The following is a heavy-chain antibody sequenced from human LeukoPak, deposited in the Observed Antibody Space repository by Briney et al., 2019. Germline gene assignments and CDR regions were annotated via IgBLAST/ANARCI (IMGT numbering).Heavy chain of an antibody. CDR2: ISGSGGST. Sequence: GGSLRLSCAASGFTFSSYAMSWVRQAPGKGLEWVSAISGSGGSTYYADSVKGRFTISRDNSKNMLYLQMNSLRPEDTAVYYCAKPSSGDPPRDFDYWGQGTLVTVSS. CDR1: GFTFSSYA. CDR3: AKPSSGDPPRDFDY. V-gene: IGHV3-23*01. D-gene: IGHD1-26*01. J-gene: IGHJ4*02.